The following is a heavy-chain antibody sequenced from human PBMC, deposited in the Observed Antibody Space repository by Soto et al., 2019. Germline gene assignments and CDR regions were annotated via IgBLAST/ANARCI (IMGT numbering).Heavy chain of an antibody. CDR3: AHLPWKQLWPRAPVVY. CDR2: IYWDDDK. D-gene: IGHD5-18*01. Sequence: SGPTLVNPTQTLGLTCTFSGFSLSTSGVGVGWIRQPPGKALEWLGIIYWDDDKRYSPSLKSRVTITKDTFKNQLVLTMTNMDPVDTATYYCAHLPWKQLWPRAPVVYWGQGTPVTVSS. V-gene: IGHV2-5*02. J-gene: IGHJ4*02. CDR1: GFSLSTSGVG.